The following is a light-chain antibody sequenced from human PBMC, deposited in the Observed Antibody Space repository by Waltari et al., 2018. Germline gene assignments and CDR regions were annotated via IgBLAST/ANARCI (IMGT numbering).Light chain of an antibody. CDR3: QVWDISTDHRWV. CDR1: NIGSKS. CDR2: DGS. Sequence: SYVLSQPPSVSVAPGKTASIPWGGINIGSKSVHWYQQKPGLAPVLVVYDGSGRPSGIPERFSGSNSGNMATLTISRVEPGDEAAYSCQVWDISTDHRWVFGGGTKLTVL. V-gene: IGLV3-21*03. J-gene: IGLJ3*02.